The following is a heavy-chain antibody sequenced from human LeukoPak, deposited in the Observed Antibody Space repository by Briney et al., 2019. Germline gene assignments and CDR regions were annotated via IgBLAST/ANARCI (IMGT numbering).Heavy chain of an antibody. Sequence: PGGSLRLSCATSGFTFSTYGMHWVRQAPGKGLEWVAFLRYDGSNTYYADSVKGRFTISRDNSDNTLYLQMNSLRAEDTAVYYCAKDRPNYYGSNGHYYKLNGDCWGQGTLVTVSS. CDR2: LRYDGSNT. J-gene: IGHJ4*02. D-gene: IGHD3-22*01. CDR3: AKDRPNYYGSNGHYYKLNGDC. V-gene: IGHV3-30*02. CDR1: GFTFSTYG.